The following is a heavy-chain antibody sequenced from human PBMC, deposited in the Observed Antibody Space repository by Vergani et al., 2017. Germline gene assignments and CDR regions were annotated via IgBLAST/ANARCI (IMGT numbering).Heavy chain of an antibody. V-gene: IGHV1-2*02. J-gene: IGHJ6*02. CDR2: INPNSGGT. CDR3: ARDGDIVVVVAAKYSEGMDV. D-gene: IGHD2-15*01. CDR1: GYTFTSYY. Sequence: QVQLVQSGAEVKKPGASVKVSCKASGYTFTSYYMHWVRQAPGQGLEWMGWINPNSGGTNYAQKFQGRVTMTRDTSISTAYMELSRLRSDDTAVYYCARDGDIVVVVAAKYSEGMDVWGQGTTVTVSS.